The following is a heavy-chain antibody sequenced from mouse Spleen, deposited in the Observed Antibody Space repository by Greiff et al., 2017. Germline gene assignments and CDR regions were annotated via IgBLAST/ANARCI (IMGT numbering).Heavy chain of an antibody. CDR3: ARSGRYDKGTTWFAY. D-gene: IGHD2-14*01. CDR1: GYTFTDYY. Sequence: QVQLQQSGPELVKPGASVKISCKASGYTFTDYYINWVKQRPGQGLEWIGWIFPGSGSTYYNEKFKGKATLTVDKSSSTAYMLLSSLTSEDSAVYFCARSGRYDKGTTWFAYWGQGTLVTVSA. V-gene: IGHV1-75*01. CDR2: IFPGSGST. J-gene: IGHJ3*01.